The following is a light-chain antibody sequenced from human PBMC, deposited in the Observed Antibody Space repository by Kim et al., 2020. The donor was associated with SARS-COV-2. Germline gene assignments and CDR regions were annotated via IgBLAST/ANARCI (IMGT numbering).Light chain of an antibody. J-gene: IGKJ1*01. Sequence: ASVGDRVIITCRASQGIDSWLAWYQQRPGRAPNLLIYQASILESGGPSRFSGSGSGTDFTLTISSLQPDDFATYYCQQYRSYPWTFGQGTKVEIK. CDR1: QGIDSW. V-gene: IGKV1-5*03. CDR3: QQYRSYPWT. CDR2: QAS.